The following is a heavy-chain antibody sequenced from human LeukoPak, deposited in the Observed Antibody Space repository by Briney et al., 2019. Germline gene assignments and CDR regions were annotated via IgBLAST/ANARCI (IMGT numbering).Heavy chain of an antibody. D-gene: IGHD3-22*01. CDR2: IYYSGST. CDR1: GGSVSSGSYY. V-gene: IGHV4-61*03. J-gene: IGHJ4*02. Sequence: SETLSLTCTVSGGSVSSGSYYWSWIRQPPGKGLEWIGYIYYSGSTKYNPSLKSRVTISVDTSKNHFSLKLSSVAAADTAVYYCARHGNYYDSSGYNYYFDYWGQGTLGTVSS. CDR3: ARHGNYYDSSGYNYYFDY.